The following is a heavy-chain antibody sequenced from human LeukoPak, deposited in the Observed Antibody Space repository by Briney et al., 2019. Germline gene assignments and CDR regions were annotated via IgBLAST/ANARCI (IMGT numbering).Heavy chain of an antibody. CDR1: GGSISSSSYY. Sequence: SETLSLTCTVSGGSISSSSYYWGWIRQPPGKGLEWIGSIYYSESTYYNPSLKSRVTISVDTSRNQFSLKLSSVTAADTAVYYCARVFGELYQYYFDYWGQGTLVTVSS. D-gene: IGHD3-10*01. V-gene: IGHV4-39*07. CDR3: ARVFGELYQYYFDY. J-gene: IGHJ4*02. CDR2: IYYSEST.